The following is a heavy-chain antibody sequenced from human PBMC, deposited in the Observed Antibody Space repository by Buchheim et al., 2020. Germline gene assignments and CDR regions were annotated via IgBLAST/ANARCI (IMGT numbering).Heavy chain of an antibody. CDR3: AGISVAILAQNWFDP. V-gene: IGHV5-51*01. J-gene: IGHJ5*02. CDR2: IYPGNSQT. D-gene: IGHD5-12*01. CDR1: GYRFSDYW. Sequence: EVQLVQSGTEVKKPGESLKISCKGSGYRFSDYWIGWVRQMPGKGLEWMGIIYPGNSQTRYSPSFQGQVTMSADKSISTAYLQWSSLKAPDTAFFYWAGISVAILAQNWFDPWGERTL.